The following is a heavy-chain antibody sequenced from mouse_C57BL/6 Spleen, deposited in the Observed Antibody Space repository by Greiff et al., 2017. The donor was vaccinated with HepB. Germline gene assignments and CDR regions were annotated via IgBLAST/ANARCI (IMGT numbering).Heavy chain of an antibody. V-gene: IGHV5-4*01. J-gene: IGHJ3*01. CDR2: ISDGGSYT. CDR1: GFTFSSYA. Sequence: EVQLVESGGGLVKPGGSLKLSCAASGFTFSSYAMSWVRQTPEKRLEWVATISDGGSYTYYPDNVKGRFTISRDNAKNNLYLQRSHLKSEDTAMYYCARERVDYYGSSYEFAYWGQGTLVTVSA. CDR3: ARERVDYYGSSYEFAY. D-gene: IGHD1-1*01.